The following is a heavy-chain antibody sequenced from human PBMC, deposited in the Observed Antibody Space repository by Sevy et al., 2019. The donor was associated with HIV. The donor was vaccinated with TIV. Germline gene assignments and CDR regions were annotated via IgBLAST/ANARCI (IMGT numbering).Heavy chain of an antibody. D-gene: IGHD6-19*01. CDR2: ISYDGSAE. CDR3: SRDAGYRIDWYPGY. CDR1: GFTFSTHA. Sequence: YLRLSCAGSGFTFSTHAMHWVRQAPGKGLERVAVISYDGSAEFYADSVKGRFTISRDNSENTLYLQMNSLRNEDTAMYYCSRDAGYRIDWYPGYWGQGILVPVSS. V-gene: IGHV3-30*03. J-gene: IGHJ4*02.